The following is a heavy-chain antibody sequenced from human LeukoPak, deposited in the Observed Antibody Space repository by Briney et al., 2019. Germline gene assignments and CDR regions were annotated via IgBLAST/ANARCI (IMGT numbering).Heavy chain of an antibody. Sequence: PSETLSLTCAVYGGSFSGYYWSWIRQPPGKGLEWIGEINHSGSTNYNPSLKSRVTISVDTSKNQFSLQLNSATPEDTAVYYCARAGTSLDSGSYFGAVGYWGQGTLVTVSS. CDR1: GGSFSGYY. J-gene: IGHJ4*02. CDR3: ARAGTSLDSGSYFGAVGY. V-gene: IGHV4-34*01. CDR2: INHSGST. D-gene: IGHD3-10*01.